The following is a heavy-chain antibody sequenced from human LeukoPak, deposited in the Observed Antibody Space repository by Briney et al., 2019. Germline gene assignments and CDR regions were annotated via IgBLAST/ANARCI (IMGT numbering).Heavy chain of an antibody. CDR3: ASSKRVSRFLFDY. D-gene: IGHD1-1*01. CDR1: GGSFSSVGHY. Sequence: KPSETLSLTCTVSGGSFSSVGHYWGWIRQPPGKGLEWIGSMYYSGNTYYSPSVKNRLTMAVDTSKNQLSLRLTSVTAADTAVYYCASSKRVSRFLFDYWGQGTLVTVSS. J-gene: IGHJ4*02. V-gene: IGHV4-39*01. CDR2: MYYSGNT.